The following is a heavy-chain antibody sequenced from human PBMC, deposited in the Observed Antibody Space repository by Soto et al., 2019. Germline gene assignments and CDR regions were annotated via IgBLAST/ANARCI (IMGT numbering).Heavy chain of an antibody. CDR2: MYYSGTT. D-gene: IGHD3-3*01. Sequence: SEPLSLTCTVSGDSVRSGSYYWCWIRQPPGKGLESIGYMYYSGTTNYNPSLKSRVTISVDTSKNQFSLKLRSVTAADTAVYYCASERVRSGYSHYYGMDVWGQGTTVTVSS. V-gene: IGHV4-61*01. CDR1: GDSVRSGSYY. CDR3: ASERVRSGYSHYYGMDV. J-gene: IGHJ6*02.